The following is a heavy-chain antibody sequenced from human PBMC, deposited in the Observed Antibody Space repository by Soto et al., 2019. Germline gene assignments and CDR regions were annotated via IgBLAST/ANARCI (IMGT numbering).Heavy chain of an antibody. D-gene: IGHD3-22*01. Sequence: GALRLSCAASVFTFSSYAMSWVRQDPGKGLEWVSAISGSGGSTYYADSVKGRFTISRDNSKNTLYLQMNSLRAEDTAVYYCAKGYYYDSSGYYYVAPALDYWGQGTLVTVSS. CDR3: AKGYYYDSSGYYYVAPALDY. CDR1: VFTFSSYA. V-gene: IGHV3-23*01. CDR2: ISGSGGST. J-gene: IGHJ4*02.